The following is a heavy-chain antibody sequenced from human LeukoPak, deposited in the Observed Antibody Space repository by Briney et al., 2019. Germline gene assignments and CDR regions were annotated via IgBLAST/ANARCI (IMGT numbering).Heavy chain of an antibody. J-gene: IGHJ3*02. V-gene: IGHV1-69*05. CDR3: ARLGSNDAFDI. CDR2: IIPIFGTA. CDR1: GGTFSSYA. D-gene: IGHD2-15*01. Sequence: SVKVSCKASGGTFSSYAISWVRQAPGQGLEWMGRIIPIFGTANYAQKFQGRVTITTDEFTSTAYMELSSLRSEDTAVYYCARLGSNDAFDIWGQGTMVTVSS.